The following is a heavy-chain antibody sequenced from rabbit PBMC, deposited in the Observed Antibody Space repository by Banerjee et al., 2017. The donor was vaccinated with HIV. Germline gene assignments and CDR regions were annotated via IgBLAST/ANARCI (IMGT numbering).Heavy chain of an antibody. D-gene: IGHD6-1*01. Sequence: QSLEESGGGLVQPEGSLTLTCTASGFSFSSSYYMCWVRQAPGKGLEWIGCIVTGSGSTYYASWAKGRFTISKTSSTTVALQLNSLTAADTATYFCARAAYGLYGMDLWGQGTLVTVS. J-gene: IGHJ6*01. CDR2: IVTGSGST. CDR3: ARAAYGLYGMDL. CDR1: GFSFSSSYY. V-gene: IGHV1S40*01.